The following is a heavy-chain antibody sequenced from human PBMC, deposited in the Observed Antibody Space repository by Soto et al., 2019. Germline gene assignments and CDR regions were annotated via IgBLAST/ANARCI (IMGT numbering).Heavy chain of an antibody. CDR1: GFIVDDYA. CDR3: AKDIGRYLAWANPHYSGMNV. V-gene: IGHV3-9*01. CDR2: INWKSGSI. Sequence: GGSLRLSCAGFGFIVDDYAMHWVRQAPGKGLEWVSGINWKSGSIGYADSVKGRFTISRDTAKNSLYLEIKSLKPADTALYSCAKDIGRYLAWANPHYSGMNVWGQGTTVTVFS. D-gene: IGHD1-26*01. J-gene: IGHJ6*02.